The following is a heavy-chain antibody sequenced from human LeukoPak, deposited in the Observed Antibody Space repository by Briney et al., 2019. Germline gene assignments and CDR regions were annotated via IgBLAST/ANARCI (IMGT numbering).Heavy chain of an antibody. V-gene: IGHV5-51*01. CDR1: GYTFTNYW. Sequence: GESLKISCKGSGYTFTNYWIGWVRQMPGEGLEWMGIIYPGDSDTKYSPSFQGQDTIPADKSVTTAYLQWNSLKASHTAMYYCARSYGDHEAFDIWGQGTMVTVSS. D-gene: IGHD4-17*01. CDR3: ARSYGDHEAFDI. CDR2: IYPGDSDT. J-gene: IGHJ3*02.